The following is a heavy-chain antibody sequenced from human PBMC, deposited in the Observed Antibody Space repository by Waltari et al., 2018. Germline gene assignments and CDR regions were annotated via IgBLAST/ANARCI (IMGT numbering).Heavy chain of an antibody. CDR3: ARHCDWSQYYYYGMDV. Sequence: QVQLVQSGAEVKKPGASVKVSCKASGYTFTSYYMHWVRQAPGQGLEWMGRSRPSGGSRSKEHKYQGRVTMTRNRATSTVYMELRSLRSEDTAVYYCARHCDWSQYYYYGMDVWGQGTTVTVSS. J-gene: IGHJ6*02. D-gene: IGHD3-9*01. V-gene: IGHV1-46*01. CDR2: SRPSGGSR. CDR1: GYTFTSYY.